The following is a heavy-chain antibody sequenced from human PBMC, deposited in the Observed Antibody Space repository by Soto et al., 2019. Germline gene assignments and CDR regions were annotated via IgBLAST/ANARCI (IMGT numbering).Heavy chain of an antibody. CDR2: VYYSGSS. CDR1: DDSLTSDDYY. J-gene: IGHJ4*02. CDR3: ARVGQGRDGYNFDY. V-gene: IGHV4-61*08. D-gene: IGHD5-12*01. Sequence: SSETLSLTCTVSDDSLTSDDYYWSWIRQPPGKGLEWIGYVYYSGSSNNNPSLMSRLTISVDRSKNQFSLRLTSVTAADTAVYYCARVGQGRDGYNFDYWGPGILVTVSS.